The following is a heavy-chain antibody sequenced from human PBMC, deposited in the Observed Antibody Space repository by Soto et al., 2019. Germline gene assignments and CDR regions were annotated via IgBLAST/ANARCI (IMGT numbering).Heavy chain of an antibody. CDR3: AKDASYGSSSYYFDY. CDR1: GFTFSSYG. J-gene: IGHJ4*02. Sequence: LRLSCAASGFTFSSYGMHWVRQAPGKGLEWVAVISYDGSNKYYADSVKGRFTISRDNSKNTLYLQMNSLRAEDTAVYYCAKDASYGSSSYYFDYWGQGTLVTVSS. CDR2: ISYDGSNK. V-gene: IGHV3-30*18. D-gene: IGHD6-6*01.